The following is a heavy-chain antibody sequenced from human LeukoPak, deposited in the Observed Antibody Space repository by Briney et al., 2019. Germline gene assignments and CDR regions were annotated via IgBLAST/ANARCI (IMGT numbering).Heavy chain of an antibody. V-gene: IGHV1-2*02. Sequence: ASVKVSCKASGYTFTDYYMHWVRQAPGQGLEWMGWINPNSGGTNYAQKFQGRVTMTRDTSISTAYMELSRLRSDDTAVYYCARDRWIQLWLDRAFDIWGQGTMVTVSS. J-gene: IGHJ3*02. CDR2: INPNSGGT. D-gene: IGHD5-18*01. CDR1: GYTFTDYY. CDR3: ARDRWIQLWLDRAFDI.